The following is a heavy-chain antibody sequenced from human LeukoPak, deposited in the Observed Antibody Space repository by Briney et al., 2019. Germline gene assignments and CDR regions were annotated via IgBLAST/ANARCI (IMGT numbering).Heavy chain of an antibody. CDR2: ISNTCRAT. V-gene: IGHV3-23*01. D-gene: IGHD1-1*01. J-gene: IGHJ1*01. Sequence: PGVSLRLSCVASGFTFSRYSMHWAPEAPGEGLEWLAGISNTCRATDYADSIKGRFTISRDNSNNTVFLQMNSLRAEDTAEYFCAHQVPPNDEYFDHWGQGTLVTVSS. CDR3: AHQVPPNDEYFDH. CDR1: GFTFSRYS.